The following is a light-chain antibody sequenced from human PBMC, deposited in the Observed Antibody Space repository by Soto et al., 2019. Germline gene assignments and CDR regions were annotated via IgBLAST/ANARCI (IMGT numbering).Light chain of an antibody. CDR3: SSYTSSSTH. V-gene: IGLV2-14*01. CDR2: DVS. Sequence: QSVLTQPASVSGSPGQSITISCTGTSSDVGGYNYVSWYQQYPGKAPKLMIYDVSNRPSGVSNRFSGSTSGNTASLTISGLQAEDEADYYCSSYTSSSTHFVTGTKVTVL. CDR1: SSDVGGYNY. J-gene: IGLJ1*01.